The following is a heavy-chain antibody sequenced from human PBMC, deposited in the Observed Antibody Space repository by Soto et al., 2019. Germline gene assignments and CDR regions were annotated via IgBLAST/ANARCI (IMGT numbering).Heavy chain of an antibody. D-gene: IGHD2-8*02. V-gene: IGHV1-18*01. CDR1: GYIFTTYG. Sequence: QVQLVQSGAEVREPGASVKVSCKASGYIFTTYGISWVRQAPGQGLEWMGWTSAYNNDTNEAQKFQGRVTMTTDTSRSTAYLELRSLTSDDTAVYYCAKDGERDLGLGYFFFFGMDVWGQGTTVTVSS. CDR2: TSAYNNDT. J-gene: IGHJ6*02. CDR3: AKDGERDLGLGYFFFFGMDV.